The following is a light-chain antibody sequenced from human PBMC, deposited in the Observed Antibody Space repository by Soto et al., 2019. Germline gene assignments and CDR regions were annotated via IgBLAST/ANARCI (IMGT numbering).Light chain of an antibody. Sequence: EIVMTQSPATLSVSPGERATLSCRASQSVGNNLAWYQQQPGQAPRLLIHGASTRATGVPGRLSGSGSGTEFTLTIASLKSEDFAVYYCQQYHDWPPLTFGGGTKVEIK. CDR1: QSVGNN. J-gene: IGKJ4*01. V-gene: IGKV3-15*01. CDR3: QQYHDWPPLT. CDR2: GAS.